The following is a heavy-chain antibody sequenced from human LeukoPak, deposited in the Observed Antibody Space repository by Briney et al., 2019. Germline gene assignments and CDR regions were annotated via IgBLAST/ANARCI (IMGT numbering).Heavy chain of an antibody. CDR2: ISARGDST. CDR1: GFTFSSYA. J-gene: IGHJ4*02. Sequence: GGSLRLSCAAAGFTFSSYAVSWVRQAPGKGLEWVSAISARGDSTYYADSVEGRFTISRDNSKNTLYLQMNSLRAEDTALYYCARGAYGDYDYWGQGTLVTVSS. V-gene: IGHV3-23*01. D-gene: IGHD4-17*01. CDR3: ARGAYGDYDY.